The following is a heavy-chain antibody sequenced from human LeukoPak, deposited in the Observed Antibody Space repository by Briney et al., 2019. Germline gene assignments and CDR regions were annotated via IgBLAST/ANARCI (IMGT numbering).Heavy chain of an antibody. V-gene: IGHV3-30*18. CDR3: AKDGNTMVRGVIWH. Sequence: GRSLRLSCAASGFTFSSYGMHWVRQAPGKGLEWVAVISYDGSNKYYADSVKGRFTISRDNSKNTLYLQMNSLRAEDTAVYYCAKDGNTMVRGVIWHWGQGTLVTVSS. J-gene: IGHJ4*02. CDR1: GFTFSSYG. CDR2: ISYDGSNK. D-gene: IGHD3-10*01.